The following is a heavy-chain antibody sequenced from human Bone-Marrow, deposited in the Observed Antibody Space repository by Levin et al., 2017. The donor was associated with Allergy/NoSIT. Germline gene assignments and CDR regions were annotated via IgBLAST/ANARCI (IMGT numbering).Heavy chain of an antibody. V-gene: IGHV4-61*01. J-gene: IGHJ4*02. CDR1: GGSVRSGTYY. Sequence: PGGSLRLSCTVSGGSVRSGTYYWSWIRQPPGKGLEWIGYIYSNGNTNYNPSLKSRLTISLDTSKNQFSLRLRSVTAADTAVYYCARDGDYDFLTGYYSVFDYWGQGTLVTVSS. CDR3: ARDGDYDFLTGYYSVFDY. D-gene: IGHD3-9*01. CDR2: IYSNGNT.